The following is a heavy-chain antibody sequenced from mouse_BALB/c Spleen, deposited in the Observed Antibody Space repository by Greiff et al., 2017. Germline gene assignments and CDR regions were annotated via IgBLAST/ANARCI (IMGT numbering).Heavy chain of an antibody. V-gene: IGHV2-9-2*01. CDR3: VREVAKGFDY. CDR2: IWTGGGT. CDR1: GFSLTSYD. J-gene: IGHJ2*01. D-gene: IGHD1-1*02. Sequence: VQLQESGPGLVAPSQSLSITCTVSGFSLTSYDISWIRQPPGKGLEWLGVIWTGGGTNYNSAFMSRLSISKDNSKSQVFLKMNSLQTDDTAIYYCVREVAKGFDYWGQGTTLTVSS.